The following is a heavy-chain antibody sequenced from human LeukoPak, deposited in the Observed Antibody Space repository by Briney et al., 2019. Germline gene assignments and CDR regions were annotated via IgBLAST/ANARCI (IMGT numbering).Heavy chain of an antibody. Sequence: ASVKVSCKASGYTFTGYYMHWVRQAPGQGLEWMGWINPKSGGTNYAQKFQGGVTMTRDTSISTAYMELSRLRSDDTAVYYCARLGVHSGYPVGFDYWGQGTLVTVSS. CDR2: INPKSGGT. CDR3: ARLGVHSGYPVGFDY. V-gene: IGHV1-2*02. J-gene: IGHJ4*02. CDR1: GYTFTGYY. D-gene: IGHD3-22*01.